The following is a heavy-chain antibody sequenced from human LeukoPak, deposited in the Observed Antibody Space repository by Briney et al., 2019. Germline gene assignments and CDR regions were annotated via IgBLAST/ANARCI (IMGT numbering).Heavy chain of an antibody. CDR2: ISSSSSYI. J-gene: IGHJ2*01. V-gene: IGHV3-21*01. D-gene: IGHD5-24*01. Sequence: GGSLRLSCAASGFTFSSYSMNWVRQAPGKGLEWVSSISSSSSYIYYADSVKGRFTISRDNAKNSLYLQMNSLRAEDTAVYYCAGEMATTFNWYFDLWGRGTLVTVSS. CDR1: GFTFSSYS. CDR3: AGEMATTFNWYFDL.